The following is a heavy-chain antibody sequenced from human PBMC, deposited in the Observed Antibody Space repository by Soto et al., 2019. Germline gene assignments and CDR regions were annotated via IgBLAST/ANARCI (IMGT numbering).Heavy chain of an antibody. D-gene: IGHD4-17*01. CDR2: ISGSGGST. Sequence: EVQLLESGGGLVQPGGSLRLSCAASGFTFSSYAMSWVRQAPGKGLEWVSAISGSGGSTYYADSVKGRFTISRDNSKNTLYLQMNSLRAEDTAVYYCAKDPHGDYLPYNWFDPWGQGTLVTVSS. J-gene: IGHJ5*02. V-gene: IGHV3-23*01. CDR1: GFTFSSYA. CDR3: AKDPHGDYLPYNWFDP.